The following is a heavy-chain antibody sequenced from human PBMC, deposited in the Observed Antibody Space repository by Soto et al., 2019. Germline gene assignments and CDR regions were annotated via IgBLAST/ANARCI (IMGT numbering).Heavy chain of an antibody. D-gene: IGHD2-8*02. CDR3: ARDKITGLFDY. CDR1: GGSFSGYY. CDR2: INHSGST. J-gene: IGHJ4*02. V-gene: IGHV4-34*01. Sequence: SENLSLTCAVYGGSFSGYYWTWIRQPPGTGLEWIGEINHSGSTNYNPSLKSRVTISVGTSKNQFSLKLTSVTAADTAVYYCARDKITGLFDYWGQGTLVTVSS.